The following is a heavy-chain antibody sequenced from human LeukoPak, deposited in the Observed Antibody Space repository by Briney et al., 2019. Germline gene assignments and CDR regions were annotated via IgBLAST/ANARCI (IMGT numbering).Heavy chain of an antibody. CDR1: GFTFSSYA. D-gene: IGHD1-26*01. J-gene: IGHJ4*02. CDR2: ISGSGGST. Sequence: PGRSLRLSCAASGFTFSSYAMSWVRQAPGKGLEWVSAISGSGGSTYYADSVKGRFTISRDNSKNTLYLQMNSLRAEDTAVYYCAKDALPIIVRGYFDYWGQGTLVTVSS. V-gene: IGHV3-23*01. CDR3: AKDALPIIVRGYFDY.